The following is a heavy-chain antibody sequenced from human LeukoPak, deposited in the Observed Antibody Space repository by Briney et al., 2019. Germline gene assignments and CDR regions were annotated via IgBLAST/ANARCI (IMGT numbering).Heavy chain of an antibody. V-gene: IGHV3-30*02. J-gene: IGHJ4*02. CDR3: AKDLYYYDSSGYYGYYFDY. CDR1: GFTFSSYG. D-gene: IGHD3-22*01. CDR2: IRYDGSNK. Sequence: GGSLRLSCAASGFTFSSYGMHWVRQAPGKGLEWVAFIRYDGSNKYYAHCVKGRFTISRDNSKNTLYLQMNSLRAEDTAVYYCAKDLYYYDSSGYYGYYFDYWGQGTLLTVSS.